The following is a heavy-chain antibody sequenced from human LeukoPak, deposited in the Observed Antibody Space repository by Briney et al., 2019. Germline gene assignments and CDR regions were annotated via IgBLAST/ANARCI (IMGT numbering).Heavy chain of an antibody. V-gene: IGHV3-23*01. Sequence: GGSLRPSCAASGFTFSSYEMNWVRQAPGKGLEWVSGISGSGGATYYADSVKGRFTVSRDDPHNTLYLQMNSVRAEDTAVYFCARGGVDHYGSGTYYLMYYFDHWGQGALVTVSS. CDR3: ARGGVDHYGSGTYYLMYYFDH. CDR1: GFTFSSYE. D-gene: IGHD3-10*01. J-gene: IGHJ4*02. CDR2: ISGSGGAT.